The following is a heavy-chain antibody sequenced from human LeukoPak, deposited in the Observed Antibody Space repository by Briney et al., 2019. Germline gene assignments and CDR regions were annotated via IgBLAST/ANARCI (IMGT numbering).Heavy chain of an antibody. CDR1: GFTFSSYG. J-gene: IGHJ6*03. V-gene: IGHV3-30*18. CDR2: ISYDGSNK. Sequence: PGRSLRLSCAASGFTFSSYGMHWVRQAPGKGLERVAVISYDGSNKYYADSVKGRFTISRDNSKNTLYLQMNSLRAEDTAVYYCAKDFTVRGKGTTGTVSS. CDR3: AKDFTV.